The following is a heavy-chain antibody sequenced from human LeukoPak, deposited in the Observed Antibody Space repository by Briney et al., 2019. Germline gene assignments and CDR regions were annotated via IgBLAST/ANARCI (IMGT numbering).Heavy chain of an antibody. CDR1: GGSFSGYY. CDR2: INHSGST. Sequence: SETLSLTCAVYGGSFSGYYWSWIRQPPGKGLEWIGEINHSGSTNYNPSLKSRVTISVDTSKNQFSLKLSSVTAADTAVYYCARGKRLRMWFDPWGQGTLVTVSS. V-gene: IGHV4-34*01. J-gene: IGHJ5*02. CDR3: ARGKRLRMWFDP. D-gene: IGHD4-17*01.